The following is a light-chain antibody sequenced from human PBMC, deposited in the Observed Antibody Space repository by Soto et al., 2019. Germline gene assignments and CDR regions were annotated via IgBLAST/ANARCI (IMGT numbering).Light chain of an antibody. CDR3: QHRSNRRSS. Sequence: EIVVTQSQAILSLSPVERATFSCRASQSVSSYLAWYQQKPGQAPRLLIYDASSRATGIPARFSGSGSGTAFTLTISSLEADDCAVYYCQHRSNRRSSFGQGTKLEIK. J-gene: IGKJ2*03. CDR2: DAS. V-gene: IGKV3-11*01. CDR1: QSVSSY.